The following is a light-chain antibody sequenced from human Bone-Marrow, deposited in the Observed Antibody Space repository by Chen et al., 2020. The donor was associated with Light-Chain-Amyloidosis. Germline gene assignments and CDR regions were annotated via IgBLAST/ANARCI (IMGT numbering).Light chain of an antibody. CDR1: SSDVGGYNY. J-gene: IGLJ2*01. Sequence: QYALTQPAAVSGAPGQTITISCTGTSSDVGGYNYVSWYQQHTGKAPKLMIYDVSNRPSGVSNRFSGSKSGTTASLTISVLQAEDAADYYCRSYTSSSTLEVVFGGGTKLTVL. CDR3: RSYTSSSTLEVV. V-gene: IGLV2-14*03. CDR2: DVS.